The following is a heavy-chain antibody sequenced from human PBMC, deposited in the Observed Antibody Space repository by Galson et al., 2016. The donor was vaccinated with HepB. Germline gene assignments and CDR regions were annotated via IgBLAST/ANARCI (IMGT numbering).Heavy chain of an antibody. CDR3: ARLPNNYYDSSGYRSDAFDI. CDR1: GYSFTSYW. V-gene: IGHV5-10-1*01. Sequence: QSGAEVKKPGESLRISCKGSGYSFTSYWISWVRQKPGKGLEWMGRIDPSDSYTNYSPSFQGHVTISADKSISTAYLQWSSLKASDTAMYYCARLPNNYYDSSGYRSDAFDIWGQGTMVTVSS. J-gene: IGHJ3*02. D-gene: IGHD3-22*01. CDR2: IDPSDSYT.